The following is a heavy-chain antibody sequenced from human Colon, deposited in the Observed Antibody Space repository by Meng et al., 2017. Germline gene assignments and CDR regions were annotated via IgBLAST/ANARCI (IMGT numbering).Heavy chain of an antibody. CDR1: GFTFSGFS. V-gene: IGHV3-21*01. D-gene: IGHD2-2*01. CDR2: ITGDSTYI. J-gene: IGHJ4*01. Sequence: VELGGSGGGLVKPGESLRLSCAASGFTFSGFSLSWVRQAPGKGLEWVSSITGDSTYIYYADSVKGRFTVSRDNAKNSLYLQMNSLRADDTAVYYCTRGWMPEWGQGTLVTVSS. CDR3: TRGWMPE.